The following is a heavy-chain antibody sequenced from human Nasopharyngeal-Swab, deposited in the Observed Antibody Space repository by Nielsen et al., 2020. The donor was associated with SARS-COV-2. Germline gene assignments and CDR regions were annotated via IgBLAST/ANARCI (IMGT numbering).Heavy chain of an antibody. J-gene: IGHJ4*01. V-gene: IGHV3-74*01. CDR2: VHNDGSST. Sequence: GESLKISCAASGFTFTDYWIHWVRQTPEKGLEWISRVHNDGSSTTYADSVKGRFTISRDNAKNTAYLQMNSLRAEDTALYYCARRGIGSFDSWGHGTLVTVSS. CDR1: GFTFTDYW. CDR3: ARRGIGSFDS. D-gene: IGHD3-16*01.